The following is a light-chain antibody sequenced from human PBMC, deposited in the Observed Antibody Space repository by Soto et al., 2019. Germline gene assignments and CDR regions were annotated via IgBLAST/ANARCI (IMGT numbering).Light chain of an antibody. CDR3: LQHGSSPRT. CDR1: QGIRND. J-gene: IGKJ1*01. V-gene: IGKV1-17*01. Sequence: DIQMTQSPSSLSASVGDRIIITCRASQGIRNDLAWYQQKPGKAPRRLIYDASKLQDGVPSRFSGSGSGTEFTLTISSLQPEDIATYYCLQHGSSPRTFGQGTKVEIK. CDR2: DAS.